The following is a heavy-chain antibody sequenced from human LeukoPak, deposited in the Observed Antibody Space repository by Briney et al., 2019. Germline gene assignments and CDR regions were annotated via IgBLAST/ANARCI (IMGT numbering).Heavy chain of an antibody. Sequence: SETLSLTCTVSGGSISSYYWSWIRQPPGKGLEWIGYIYYSGSTNYNPSLKSRVTISVDTSKNQFSLKLSSVTAADTAVYYCARSGSYPNWFDPWGQGTLVTVSS. D-gene: IGHD1-26*01. V-gene: IGHV4-59*12. CDR3: ARSGSYPNWFDP. CDR2: IYYSGST. CDR1: GGSISSYY. J-gene: IGHJ5*02.